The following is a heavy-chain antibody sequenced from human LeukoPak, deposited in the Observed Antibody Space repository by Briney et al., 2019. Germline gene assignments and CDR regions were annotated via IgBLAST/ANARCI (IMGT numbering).Heavy chain of an antibody. J-gene: IGHJ4*02. CDR3: AKDEGGQGNYHDSSGYDY. D-gene: IGHD3-22*01. Sequence: GGSLRLSCAASGFTFSSYAMSWVRQAPGKGLEWVSAISGSGGSTYYADSVKGRFTISRDNSKNTLYLQMNSLRAEDTAVYYCAKDEGGQGNYHDSSGYDYWGQGTLVTVSS. CDR2: ISGSGGST. V-gene: IGHV3-23*01. CDR1: GFTFSSYA.